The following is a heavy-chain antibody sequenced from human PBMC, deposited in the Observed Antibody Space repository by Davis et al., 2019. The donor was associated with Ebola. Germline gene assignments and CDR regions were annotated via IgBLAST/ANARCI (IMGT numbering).Heavy chain of an antibody. CDR2: INHSGST. CDR1: GGSFSGYY. CDR3: ARLSSTSSNWFDP. V-gene: IGHV4-34*01. Sequence: SETLSLTCVVYGGSFSGYYWSWIRQPPGKGLEWIGEINHSGSTNYNPSLKSRVTISVDTSKNQFSLKLSSVTAADTAVYYCARLSSTSSNWFDPWGQGTLVTVSS. D-gene: IGHD2-2*01. J-gene: IGHJ5*02.